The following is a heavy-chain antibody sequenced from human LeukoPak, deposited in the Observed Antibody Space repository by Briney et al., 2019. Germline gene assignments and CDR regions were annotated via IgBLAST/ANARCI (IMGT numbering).Heavy chain of an antibody. J-gene: IGHJ4*02. CDR2: INPSNGGT. V-gene: IGHV1-2*02. CDR3: VRDNGGVPGTFDL. CDR1: GYSFIGYS. Sequence: ASVKVSCKASGYSFIGYSVHWVRQAPGQGLEWMGWINPSNGGTNYAQKFQGRVTMTRDTSINIGYLELTRLRSDDTAVYYCVRDNGGVPGTFDLWGQGTLVTVSS. D-gene: IGHD1-7*01.